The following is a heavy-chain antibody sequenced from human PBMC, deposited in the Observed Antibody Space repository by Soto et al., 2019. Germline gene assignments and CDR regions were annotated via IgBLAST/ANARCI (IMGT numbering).Heavy chain of an antibody. CDR2: MTATGVSI. Sequence: EVQLLESGGGLVQPGGSLRLSCVASGFSFSGYAMSWVRQAPGKGLVWVSSMTATGVSIYYADSVRGRFTISRDNSKNTLYLQMSSLRAEDPARYYCAKDSIPYSSSYDLDHWGRGALVTVSS. D-gene: IGHD6-6*01. V-gene: IGHV3-23*01. CDR3: AKDSIPYSSSYDLDH. J-gene: IGHJ4*02. CDR1: GFSFSGYA.